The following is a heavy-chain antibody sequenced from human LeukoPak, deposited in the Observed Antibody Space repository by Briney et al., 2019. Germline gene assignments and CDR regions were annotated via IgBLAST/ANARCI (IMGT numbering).Heavy chain of an antibody. V-gene: IGHV4-39*07. CDR2: IYYSGST. CDR3: ARGSGWYQFDY. J-gene: IGHJ4*02. D-gene: IGHD6-19*01. CDR1: GGSISSSSYY. Sequence: PSETLSLTCTVSGGSISSSSYYWGWIRQPPGKGLEWIGSIYYSGSTYYNPSLKSRVTISVDTSKNQFSLKLSSVTAADTAVYYCARGSGWYQFDYWGQGTLVTVSS.